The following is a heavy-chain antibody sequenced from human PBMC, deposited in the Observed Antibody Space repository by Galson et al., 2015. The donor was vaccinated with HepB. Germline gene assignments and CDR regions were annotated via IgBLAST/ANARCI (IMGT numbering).Heavy chain of an antibody. D-gene: IGHD3-10*01. CDR3: ARWFEDYYGSGSFYNWFDP. CDR1: GDSVSSNSAA. Sequence: CAISGDSVSSNSAAWNWIRQSPSRGLEWLGRTYYRSKWYNDYAVSAKSRITINPNTSKNQFSLQLNSVTPEDTAVYYCARWFEDYYGSGSFYNWFDPWGQGTLVTVSS. V-gene: IGHV6-1*01. J-gene: IGHJ5*02. CDR2: TYYRSKWYN.